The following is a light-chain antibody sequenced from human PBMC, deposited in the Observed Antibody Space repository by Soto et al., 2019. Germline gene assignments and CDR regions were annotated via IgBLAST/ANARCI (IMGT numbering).Light chain of an antibody. CDR3: CSYAGSSIFYV. Sequence: QSALTQPASVSGSPGQSITLSCTGTSSDVGSYNLVSWYQQHPGKAPKLMIYEVSKRPSGVSNRFSGSKSGNTASLTISGLQAEDEADYYCCSYAGSSIFYVFGTGTQLTVL. CDR2: EVS. CDR1: SSDVGSYNL. V-gene: IGLV2-23*02. J-gene: IGLJ1*01.